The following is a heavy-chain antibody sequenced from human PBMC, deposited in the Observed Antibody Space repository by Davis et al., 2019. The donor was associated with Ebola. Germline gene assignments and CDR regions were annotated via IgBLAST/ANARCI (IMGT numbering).Heavy chain of an antibody. Sequence: GESLKISCEASGFIFSDYYMSWIRQVPGKGLEWIAYISRTHSAYADSVKGRFTISRDNAKNSVFLQMYNLRADDTAVYYCARDDVELGVESVAAAAFDFWGRGTRVTVSS. J-gene: IGHJ4*02. D-gene: IGHD6-25*01. V-gene: IGHV3-11*01. CDR3: ARDDVELGVESVAAAAFDF. CDR1: GFIFSDYY. CDR2: ISRTHSA.